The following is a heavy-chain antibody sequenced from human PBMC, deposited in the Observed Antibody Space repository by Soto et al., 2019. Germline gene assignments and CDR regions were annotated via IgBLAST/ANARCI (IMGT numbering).Heavy chain of an antibody. Sequence: SETLSLTCTLSGASMSDYYGSWIRQSPGKGLEHIGYLHYSGSANYNPSLKSRVTISMDTSKHQFSLNLNSVTAADTAIYYCARSGHTFAGVVWGQGIPVTVSS. V-gene: IGHV4-59*01. CDR1: GASMSDYY. CDR3: ARSGHTFAGVV. D-gene: IGHD3-16*01. J-gene: IGHJ4*02. CDR2: LHYSGSA.